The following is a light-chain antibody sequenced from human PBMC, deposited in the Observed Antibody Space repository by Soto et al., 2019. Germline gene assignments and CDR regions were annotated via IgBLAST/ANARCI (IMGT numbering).Light chain of an antibody. V-gene: IGKV2D-29*01. CDR1: HSPLQSDGNPY. Sequence: IVMTQTALSLSVTPGQPTSISCKSSHSPLQSDGNPYLYWYLRKPGQPPQLXSEAVSNRFSGVPDRGSGSGSGTDCKRESSRVEDKNFGVEDCMQRIQLPRTFGQGTKVDIK. J-gene: IGKJ1*01. CDR3: MQRIQLPRT. CDR2: AVS.